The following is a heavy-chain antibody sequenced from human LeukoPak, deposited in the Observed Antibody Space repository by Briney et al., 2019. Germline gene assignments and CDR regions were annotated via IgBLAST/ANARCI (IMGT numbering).Heavy chain of an antibody. CDR2: IYYSGST. D-gene: IGHD3-22*01. CDR3: ARDVYYYDSSGYYYYYYGMDV. CDR1: GGSISSSSYY. Sequence: SETLSLTCTVSGGSISSSSYYWGWIRQPPGKGLEWIGYIYYSGSTNYNPSLKSRVTISVDTSKNQFSLKLSSVTAADTAVYYCARDVYYYDSSGYYYYYYGMDVWGQGTTVTVSS. J-gene: IGHJ6*02. V-gene: IGHV4-61*01.